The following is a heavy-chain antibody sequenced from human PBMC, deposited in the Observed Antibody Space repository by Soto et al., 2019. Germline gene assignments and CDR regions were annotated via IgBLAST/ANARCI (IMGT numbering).Heavy chain of an antibody. CDR3: ASSGYSYGPFDY. J-gene: IGHJ4*02. CDR1: GFTVSSTY. CDR2: IYSGGST. V-gene: IGHV3-53*01. D-gene: IGHD5-18*01. Sequence: EVQLVESGGGLIQPGGSLRLSCAASGFTVSSTYMSWVRQAPGKGLEWVSVIYSGGSTYYADSVKGRFTISRDNSKNTLYIQMNSLRDEDTAVYYCASSGYSYGPFDYWGQGTLVTVSS.